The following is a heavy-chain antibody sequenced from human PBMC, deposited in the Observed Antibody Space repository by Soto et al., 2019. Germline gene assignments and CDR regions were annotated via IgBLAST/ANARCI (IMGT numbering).Heavy chain of an antibody. V-gene: IGHV3-74*01. CDR2: ISPDGSDT. CDR3: ASLDSALPVVPVLVQDV. J-gene: IGHJ4*02. D-gene: IGHD6-13*01. CDR1: GFTFSTSW. Sequence: EVQLVESGGALVQPGGPLRLSCEASGFTFSTSWMNWARQAPGKVLVWVSRISPDGSDTSYADSVKGRFTISRDNAKNTLYLQMNSLRAEDTAVYYFASLDSALPVVPVLVQDVWGRGTLVTVSS.